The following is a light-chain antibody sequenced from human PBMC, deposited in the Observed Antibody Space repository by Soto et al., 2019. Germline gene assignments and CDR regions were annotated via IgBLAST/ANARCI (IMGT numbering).Light chain of an antibody. Sequence: QSVLTQPPSASGTPGQRVTISCSGSSSNVVSYTVYWYQQLPGTAPKVLIYSGNRRPSGVPARFSGSKSGTSASLAISGLQSEDEADYYCAAWDDSLNGVVFGGGTKVTVL. CDR1: SSNVVSYT. V-gene: IGLV1-44*01. CDR3: AAWDDSLNGVV. CDR2: SGN. J-gene: IGLJ2*01.